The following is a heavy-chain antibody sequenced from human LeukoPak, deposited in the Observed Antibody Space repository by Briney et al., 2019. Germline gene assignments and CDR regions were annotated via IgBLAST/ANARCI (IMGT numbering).Heavy chain of an antibody. CDR1: GGSISSSSYY. CDR2: IYYSGST. D-gene: IGHD3-10*01. Sequence: SETLSLTCTVSGGSISSSSYYWGWIRQPPGKGLEWIGSIYYSGSTYYNPSLKSRVTISVDTSKNQFSLKLSSVTAADTAVYYCAREYYYGSPFDPWGQGTLVTVSS. J-gene: IGHJ5*02. CDR3: AREYYYGSPFDP. V-gene: IGHV4-39*07.